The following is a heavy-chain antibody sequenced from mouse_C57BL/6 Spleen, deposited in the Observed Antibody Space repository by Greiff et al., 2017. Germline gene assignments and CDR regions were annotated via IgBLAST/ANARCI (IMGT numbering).Heavy chain of an antibody. J-gene: IGHJ1*03. CDR3: TRRGTTVVACFDV. Sequence: QVQLQQSGAELVRPGASVTLSCTASGYTFTDYEMHWVKQTPVHGLEWIGAIDPETGGTAYNQKFKGKAILTADTSSSTAYMELRSLTSEDSAVYYCTRRGTTVVACFDVWGTGTTVTVSS. CDR2: IDPETGGT. V-gene: IGHV1-15*01. D-gene: IGHD1-1*01. CDR1: GYTFTDYE.